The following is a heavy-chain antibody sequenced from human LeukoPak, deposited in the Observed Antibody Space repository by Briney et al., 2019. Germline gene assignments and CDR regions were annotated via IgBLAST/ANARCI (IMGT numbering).Heavy chain of an antibody. Sequence: SETLSLTCTVSGGSITSYYWSWIRQPPGKGLEWIGYIYYSGSTNYSPSPKSRITISVDTSKNQFSLKLSSVTAADTAVYYCARDSRYGAGTYYNDDAFDIWGQGTMVTVSS. CDR1: GGSITSYY. V-gene: IGHV4-59*01. J-gene: IGHJ3*02. CDR2: IYYSGST. CDR3: ARDSRYGAGTYYNDDAFDI. D-gene: IGHD3-10*01.